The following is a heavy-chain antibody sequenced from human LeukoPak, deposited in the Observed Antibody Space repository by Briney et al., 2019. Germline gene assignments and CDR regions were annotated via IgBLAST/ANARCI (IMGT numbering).Heavy chain of an antibody. Sequence: SVKVSCKASGGTFSSYTISWVRQAPGQGLEWMGRIIPILGIVNYAQKFQGRVTITADKSTSTAYMELSSLRSEDTAVYYCARVSPTEDWFDPWGQGTLVTVSS. CDR1: GGTFSSYT. V-gene: IGHV1-69*02. CDR3: ARVSPTEDWFDP. D-gene: IGHD2-21*02. J-gene: IGHJ5*02. CDR2: IIPILGIV.